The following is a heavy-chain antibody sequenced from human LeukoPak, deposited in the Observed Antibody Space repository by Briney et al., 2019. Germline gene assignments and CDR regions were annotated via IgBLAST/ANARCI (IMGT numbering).Heavy chain of an antibody. D-gene: IGHD5-18*01. J-gene: IGHJ4*02. CDR1: GGSISSYY. Sequence: SETLSLTCTVPGGSISSYYCSWIRQPPGKGLEWIGYIYYSGSTDYNPSLKSRLTISVDTSKNQFSLKLSSVTTADTAVYYCARALFLGQLWLFDYWGQGTLVTVSS. CDR3: ARALFLGQLWLFDY. CDR2: IYYSGST. V-gene: IGHV4-59*01.